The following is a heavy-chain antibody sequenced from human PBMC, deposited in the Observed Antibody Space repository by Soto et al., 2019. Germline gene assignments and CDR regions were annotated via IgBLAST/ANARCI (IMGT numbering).Heavy chain of an antibody. J-gene: IGHJ6*02. CDR2: INPETGAT. V-gene: IGHV1-2*02. Sequence: QVQLVQSGADVKTPGASVRVSCKASGYTFTVYYVHWVRESPGQGLEWMGWINPETGATSYAQKFQGRVTLSRATSINTAYLELSGLRFDAAAVEFCARERYQVISDGMDVGGQGTTVTVSS. D-gene: IGHD2-2*01. CDR3: ARERYQVISDGMDV. CDR1: GYTFTVYY.